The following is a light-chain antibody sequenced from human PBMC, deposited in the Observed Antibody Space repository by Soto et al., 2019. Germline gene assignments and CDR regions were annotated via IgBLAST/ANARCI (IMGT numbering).Light chain of an antibody. J-gene: IGLJ2*01. CDR1: SSDVGGYNY. Sequence: QSALTQPASVSGSPGQSITISCTGTSSDVGGYNYVSWYQPHPGKAPKLMIYDVSNRPSGVSNPVSGSKSGNTASLTISGLQAEHETEYHCRSYTSSSTVVFVVGTKLTVL. CDR2: DVS. V-gene: IGLV2-14*01. CDR3: RSYTSSSTVV.